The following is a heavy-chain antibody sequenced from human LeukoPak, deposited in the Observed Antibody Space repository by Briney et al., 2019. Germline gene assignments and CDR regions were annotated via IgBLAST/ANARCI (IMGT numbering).Heavy chain of an antibody. CDR3: ARTRYYYNSRSYGAPYYFDY. J-gene: IGHJ4*02. Sequence: PSETLSLTCTVSGGSISSYYWSWIRQPPGKGLKWIGNIYYSGYTTYNPSLKSRVTISVDTSKNQFSLKLSSVTAADTAVYYCARTRYYYNSRSYGAPYYFDYWGQGTLVTVSS. D-gene: IGHD3-10*01. CDR1: GGSISSYY. V-gene: IGHV4-59*08. CDR2: IYYSGYT.